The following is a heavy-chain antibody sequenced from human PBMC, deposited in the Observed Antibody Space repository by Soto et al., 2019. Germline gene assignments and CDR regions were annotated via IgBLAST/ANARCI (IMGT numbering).Heavy chain of an antibody. CDR1: GFTFSSYA. J-gene: IGHJ4*02. CDR2: ISGSGGST. D-gene: IGHD6-13*01. V-gene: IGHV3-23*01. Sequence: PGGSLRLYCAASGFTFSSYAMSWVRQAPGKGLEWVSAISGSGGSTYYADSVKGRFTISRDNSKNTLYLQMNSLRAEDTAVYYCAKDGDKIAAAGYQYFDYWGQENLVTVSS. CDR3: AKDGDKIAAAGYQYFDY.